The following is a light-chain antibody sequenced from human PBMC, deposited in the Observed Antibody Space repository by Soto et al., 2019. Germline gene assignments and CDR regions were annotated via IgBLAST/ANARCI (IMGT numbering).Light chain of an antibody. CDR2: GAS. CDR1: QSVSSSY. Sequence: IVLTQSPGTLSLSPGERATLSCRASQSVSSSYLAWYQQKPGQAPRLLIYGASSMATGIPDRFSGSGAGTDVTLTISRPEHEDCAVYYCQQYDSSPRAFGQGAKVHIK. J-gene: IGKJ1*01. CDR3: QQYDSSPRA. V-gene: IGKV3-20*01.